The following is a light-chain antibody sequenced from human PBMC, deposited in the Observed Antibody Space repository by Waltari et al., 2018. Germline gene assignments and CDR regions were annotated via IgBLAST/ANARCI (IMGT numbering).Light chain of an antibody. V-gene: IGKV3-11*01. CDR1: QSVSSS. Sequence: EIVLTQSPATLSLSPGEGATLSCRASQSVSSSLAWIQQRPGQAPRLLIYDASSRATGIPARFSGSGSGTDLTLTISSLEPEDFAVYYCQQRAFWPPTFGRGTKLEMK. CDR2: DAS. CDR3: QQRAFWPPT. J-gene: IGKJ2*01.